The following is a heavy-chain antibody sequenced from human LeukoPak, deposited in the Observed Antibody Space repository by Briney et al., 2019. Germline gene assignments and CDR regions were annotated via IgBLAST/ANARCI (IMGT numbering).Heavy chain of an antibody. Sequence: GGSLRLSCAASGFTFSNFLMTWVRQAPGKGPEWVSAISGSGSDTYYADSVKGRFTISRDNAKNTLYLQMNSLRVEDTAVYYCAKSDWFDPWGQGTLVTVSS. J-gene: IGHJ5*02. CDR2: ISGSGSDT. V-gene: IGHV3-23*01. CDR1: GFTFSNFL. CDR3: AKSDWFDP.